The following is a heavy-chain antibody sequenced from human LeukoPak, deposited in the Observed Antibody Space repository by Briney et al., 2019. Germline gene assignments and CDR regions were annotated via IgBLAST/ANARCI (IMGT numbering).Heavy chain of an antibody. Sequence: PGGSLRLSCAASGFTFSSYGMHWVRQAPGKGLEWVAFIRYDGSNKYYADSVKGRFTISRDNSKNTLYLQMNSLRAEDTAVYYCAKAPTVTTAGGYWGQGTLVTVSS. J-gene: IGHJ4*02. CDR3: AKAPTVTTAGGY. CDR2: IRYDGSNK. D-gene: IGHD4-17*01. V-gene: IGHV3-30*02. CDR1: GFTFSSYG.